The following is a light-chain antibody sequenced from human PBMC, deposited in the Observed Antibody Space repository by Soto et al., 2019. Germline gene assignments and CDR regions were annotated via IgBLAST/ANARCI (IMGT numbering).Light chain of an antibody. CDR2: DVI. J-gene: IGLJ1*01. CDR1: SSDVGGYNF. CDR3: CSYAGRYTYYV. Sequence: QSALTQPRSVSGSPGQSVTISCTGTSSDVGGYNFVSWYQQHPGKAPKLMIYDVIKRPSGVPDRFSGSKSGNTASLTISGLQAEDEADYYCCSYAGRYTYYVFGTGTKLTVL. V-gene: IGLV2-11*01.